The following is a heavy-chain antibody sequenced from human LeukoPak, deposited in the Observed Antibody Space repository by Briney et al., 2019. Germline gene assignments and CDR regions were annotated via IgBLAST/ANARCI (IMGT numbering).Heavy chain of an antibody. D-gene: IGHD3-16*01. Sequence: SETLSLTCTVSGGSISSSSYYWGWIRQPPGKGLEWIGSIYYTGRTYYNPSLESRITISIDTSKNQFSLKLSSVTAADTAMHYCASLGKLGYYFDYWGQGTLVTVSS. CDR1: GGSISSSSYY. CDR3: ASLGKLGYYFDY. J-gene: IGHJ4*02. CDR2: IYYTGRT. V-gene: IGHV4-39*01.